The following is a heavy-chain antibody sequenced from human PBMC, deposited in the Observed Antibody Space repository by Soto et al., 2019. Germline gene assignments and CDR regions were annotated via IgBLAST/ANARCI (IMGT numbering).Heavy chain of an antibody. V-gene: IGHV4-59*12. J-gene: IGHJ3*02. CDR1: GGSISSYY. CDR3: ASYQQSYAFDI. CDR2: IYYSGTT. D-gene: IGHD2-2*01. Sequence: PSETLSLTCTVSGGSISSYYWSWIRQPPGKGLEWIGYIYYSGTTYYNPSLKSRVTISVDTSKNQFSLKLSSVTAADTAVYYCASYQQSYAFDIWGQGTMVTVS.